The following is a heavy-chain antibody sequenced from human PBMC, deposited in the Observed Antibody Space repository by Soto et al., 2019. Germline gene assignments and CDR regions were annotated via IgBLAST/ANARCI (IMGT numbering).Heavy chain of an antibody. D-gene: IGHD2-21*01. Sequence: SETLSVTCTVSVGSISSYYWSWIRQPPGKGLEWIGYIYYSGSTNYNPSLKSRVTISVDTSKNQFSLKLSSVTAADTAVYYCARGILFNWFDPWGQGTLVTVSS. J-gene: IGHJ5*02. CDR1: VGSISSYY. CDR3: ARGILFNWFDP. V-gene: IGHV4-59*01. CDR2: IYYSGST.